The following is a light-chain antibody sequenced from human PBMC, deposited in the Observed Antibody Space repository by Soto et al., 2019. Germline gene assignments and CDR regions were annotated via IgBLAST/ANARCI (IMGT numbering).Light chain of an antibody. J-gene: IGLJ1*01. CDR1: SSDVGGYNY. V-gene: IGLV2-11*01. CDR3: CSYAGDYTFV. CDR2: DVK. Sequence: QSALTQPRSVSASPGQSDTISCTGTSSDVGGYNYVSWYQQHPGRAPRVIIYDVKTRPSGVPDRFSGSKSGNTASLTISELQAEDEADYYCCSYAGDYTFVFGTGTKLTVL.